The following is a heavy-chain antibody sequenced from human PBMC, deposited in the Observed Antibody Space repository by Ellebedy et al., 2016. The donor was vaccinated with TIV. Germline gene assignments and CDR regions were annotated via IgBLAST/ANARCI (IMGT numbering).Heavy chain of an antibody. CDR1: GGSISSYY. J-gene: IGHJ4*02. Sequence: MPSEILSLTCTVSGGSISSYYWSWIRQPPGKGLEWIGYIYYSGSTNYNPSLKSRVTISVDTSKNQFSLKLSSVTAADTAVYYCARHGPTYYYDSSGYSPFDYWGQGTLVTVSS. V-gene: IGHV4-59*08. D-gene: IGHD3-22*01. CDR2: IYYSGST. CDR3: ARHGPTYYYDSSGYSPFDY.